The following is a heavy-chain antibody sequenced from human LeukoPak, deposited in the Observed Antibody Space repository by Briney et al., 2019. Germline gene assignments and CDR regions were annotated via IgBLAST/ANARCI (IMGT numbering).Heavy chain of an antibody. V-gene: IGHV5-51*01. Sequence: GESLKISCQGSGYTIGSFGSYWIAWMRRMPGKGLEWAGSIYPFDSDTRYNPSFEGQVTVSADKSISTAYLQWSSLKASDTAMYYCARGIAAAGVTKFDYWGQGTLVTVSS. CDR1: GYTIGSFGSYW. J-gene: IGHJ4*02. CDR2: IYPFDSDT. CDR3: ARGIAAAGVTKFDY. D-gene: IGHD6-13*01.